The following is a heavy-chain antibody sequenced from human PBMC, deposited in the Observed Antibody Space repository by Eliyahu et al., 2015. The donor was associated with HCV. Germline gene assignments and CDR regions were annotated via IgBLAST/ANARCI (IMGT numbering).Heavy chain of an antibody. CDR3: ARGMLVAYYYYGMDV. D-gene: IGHD2-15*01. J-gene: IGHJ6*02. V-gene: IGHV3-7*01. CDR1: XXTFXTYW. Sequence: EVQLVESGGGLVQPGGSLRXSXAAXXXTFXTYWMSWVRQAPGKGLEWVANIKQDGSEKYYVDSVKGRFTISRDNAKNSLYLQMNSLRAEDTAMYYCARGMLVAYYYYGMDVWGQGTTVTASS. CDR2: IKQDGSEK.